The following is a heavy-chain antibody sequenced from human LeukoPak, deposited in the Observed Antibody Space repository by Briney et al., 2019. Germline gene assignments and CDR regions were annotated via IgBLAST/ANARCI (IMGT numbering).Heavy chain of an antibody. Sequence: GGSLRLSCAASGFXFSDCYINWIRQAPGKGLEWVSYVSCGSTYTNYADSVKGRFTVSRDNAKNSLSLQMSSLRAEDTAVYYCARSPYESGTPPTRLEDWGQGTLVTVSS. J-gene: IGHJ4*02. CDR3: ARSPYESGTPPTRLED. CDR1: GFXFSDCY. CDR2: VSCGSTYT. V-gene: IGHV3-11*03. D-gene: IGHD3-10*01.